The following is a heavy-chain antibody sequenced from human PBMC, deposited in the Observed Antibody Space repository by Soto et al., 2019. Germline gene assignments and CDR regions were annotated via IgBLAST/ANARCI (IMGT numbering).Heavy chain of an antibody. Sequence: ASVKVSCKASGYTFTRYDINWVGQATGQGLEWMGWMNPNSGNTGYAQKFQGRVTMTRNTSISTAYMELSSLRSEDTAVYYCARSRYYDFWSGYYTYYYYYGMDVWGQGTTVTVSS. CDR2: MNPNSGNT. CDR3: ARSRYYDFWSGYYTYYYYYGMDV. J-gene: IGHJ6*02. CDR1: GYTFTRYD. V-gene: IGHV1-8*01. D-gene: IGHD3-3*01.